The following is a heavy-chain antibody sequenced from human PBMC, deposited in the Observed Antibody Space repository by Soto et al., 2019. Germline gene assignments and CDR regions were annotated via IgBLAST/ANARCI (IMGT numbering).Heavy chain of an antibody. CDR2: ISGYNGNT. CDR1: GYAFSNYG. Sequence: ASVKVSCKASGYAFSNYGISWVRQGPGQGLEWMGWISGYNGNTHYEEKVQDRIKMTTDTSTSTTYLELRSLRSDDTAVYFCARDPGFGFGYSYAFAMDVWGQGTTVTVSS. D-gene: IGHD5-18*01. CDR3: ARDPGFGFGYSYAFAMDV. J-gene: IGHJ6*02. V-gene: IGHV1-18*01.